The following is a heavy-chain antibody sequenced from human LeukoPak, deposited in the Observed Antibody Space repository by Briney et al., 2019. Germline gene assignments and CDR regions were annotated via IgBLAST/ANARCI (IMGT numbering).Heavy chain of an antibody. CDR2: ISGSGGST. D-gene: IGHD3-22*01. V-gene: IGHV3-23*01. J-gene: IGHJ4*02. Sequence: GGSLRLSCAASGFTFSSYAMSWVRQAPGKGLEWVSAISGSGGSTYYADSVKGRFTISRDNSKNTLYLQINSLRAEDTAVYYCAKGLYYYESSGYSDYWGQGTLVTVSS. CDR3: AKGLYYYESSGYSDY. CDR1: GFTFSSYA.